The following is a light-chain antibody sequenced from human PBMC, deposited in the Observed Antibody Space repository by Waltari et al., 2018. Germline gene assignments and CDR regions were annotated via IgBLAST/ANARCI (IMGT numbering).Light chain of an antibody. CDR1: SSDVGRYNY. Sequence: HSALTQPRSVSGSPGQSVTISCTGSSSDVGRYNYVSWYQQHPGKAPKVMIHDVNHRPAGVPGRFAGSKSGDTASLTISGLEAEDEADYYCSSDAGSPWVFGGGPKLNVL. CDR3: SSDAGSPWV. J-gene: IGLJ3*02. CDR2: DVN. V-gene: IGLV2-11*01.